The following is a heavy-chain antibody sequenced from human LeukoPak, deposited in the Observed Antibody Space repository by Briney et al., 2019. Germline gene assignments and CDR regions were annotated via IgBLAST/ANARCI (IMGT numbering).Heavy chain of an antibody. CDR2: TYYRSTWYN. Sequence: QSQTLSLTCAISGDSVSSNGVTWNWIRQSPSRGLEWLGRTYYRSTWYNDYAVSVRGRITVNPDTSKNQFSLHLNSVTPEDTAVYYCARRLTQYDCFDPWGQGILVTVSS. CDR1: GDSVSSNGVT. CDR3: ARRLTQYDCFDP. D-gene: IGHD2-2*01. V-gene: IGHV6-1*01. J-gene: IGHJ5*02.